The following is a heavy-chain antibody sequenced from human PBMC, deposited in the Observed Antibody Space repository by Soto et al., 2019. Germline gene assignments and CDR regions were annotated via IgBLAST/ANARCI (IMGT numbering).Heavy chain of an antibody. CDR2: IYHSGST. J-gene: IGHJ4*02. D-gene: IGHD6-19*01. CDR1: GGSISSGGYS. V-gene: IGHV4-30-2*01. Sequence: PSETLSLTCAVSGGSISSGGYSWSWIRQPPGKGLEWIGYIYHSGSTYYNPSLKSRVTISVDRSKNQFSLKLRSVTAADTAVYFCARLHNSSDWTDFDFWGQGTRVTVSS. CDR3: ARLHNSSDWTDFDF.